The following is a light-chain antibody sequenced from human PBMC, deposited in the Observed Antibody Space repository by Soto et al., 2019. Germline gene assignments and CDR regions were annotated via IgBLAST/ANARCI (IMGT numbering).Light chain of an antibody. CDR2: GAS. Sequence: EIVLTQSPGTLSLSPGKRATLSCRASQSVSSSYLAWYQQKPGQAPRLLIYGASGRATGIPDRFSGSGSGTDFNLTISRLEPEDFAVYYCQQYGSSPPVTFGQGTRLEIK. CDR3: QQYGSSPPVT. V-gene: IGKV3-20*01. CDR1: QSVSSSY. J-gene: IGKJ5*01.